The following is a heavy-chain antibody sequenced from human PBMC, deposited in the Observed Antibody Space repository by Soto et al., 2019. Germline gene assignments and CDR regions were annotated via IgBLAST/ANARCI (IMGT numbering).Heavy chain of an antibody. J-gene: IGHJ5*02. Sequence: SDNLSLTCTVSGGTINSYYWTWIRQPAGKGQEWIGRIYISGSTKYNPSLQSRVTMSLDTSKNQFSLRLPSVTAADTAVYYCARGQRFSDWFDHWGKGTLVT. D-gene: IGHD3-3*01. CDR3: ARGQRFSDWFDH. V-gene: IGHV4-4*07. CDR2: IYISGST. CDR1: GGTINSYY.